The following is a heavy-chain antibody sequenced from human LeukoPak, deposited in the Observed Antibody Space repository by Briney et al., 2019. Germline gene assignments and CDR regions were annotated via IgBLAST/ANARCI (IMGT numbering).Heavy chain of an antibody. CDR3: ARRLAAAGRRNEYFQD. CDR2: XSYGGXT. J-gene: IGHJ1*01. Sequence: PSETLSLTCTXXGDSIXSXXXXXXXSRHPPRXXXXXXXXXSYGGXTYYKPSLXXXXXXXXDTSKNQFALELSSVTVAHTPVYYCARRLAAAGRRNEYFQDWGQGTLVTVSP. V-gene: IGHV4-39*01. D-gene: IGHD6-13*01. CDR1: GDSIXSXXXX.